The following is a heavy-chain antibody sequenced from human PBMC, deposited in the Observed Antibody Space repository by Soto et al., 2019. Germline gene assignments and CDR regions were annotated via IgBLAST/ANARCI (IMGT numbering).Heavy chain of an antibody. V-gene: IGHV4-34*01. J-gene: IGHJ4*02. CDR2: IDHSANT. CDR3: VGGRGRLVGFDY. Sequence: SETLSLTCAVNGESFSDYYWCWIRQHPGKGLEWIGEIDHSANTNYSPSLKSRVTISVDTSKNQFSLKLTSVTAADAVVYFCVGGRGRLVGFDYWGQGTPVTVSS. CDR1: GESFSDYY. D-gene: IGHD2-15*01.